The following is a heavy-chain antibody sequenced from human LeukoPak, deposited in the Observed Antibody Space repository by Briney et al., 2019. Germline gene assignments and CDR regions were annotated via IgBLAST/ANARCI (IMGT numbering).Heavy chain of an antibody. V-gene: IGHV3-53*01. Sequence: PGGSPRLSCAASGFTVSTNYMSWVRQAPGKGLEWVSVIYSDGRTYYADSVKGRFTISRDNSKNTLYLQMNSLRAEDTAVYYCARDSGRFDVFDIWGQGTMVTVSS. CDR2: IYSDGRT. CDR3: ARDSGRFDVFDI. D-gene: IGHD3-10*01. J-gene: IGHJ3*02. CDR1: GFTVSTNY.